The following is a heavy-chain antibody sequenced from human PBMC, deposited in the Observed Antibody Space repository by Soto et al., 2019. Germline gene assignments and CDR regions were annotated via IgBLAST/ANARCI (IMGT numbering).Heavy chain of an antibody. Sequence: QVQLVQSGAEVKKPGASVKVSCKAIGYSFTSHYMHWVRQAPGQGLEWMGTIYPGGVNIGYAQKFKGTVTMTKDTSTSTVYMELNSLTSEDTAVYYCARDQSRHDLVWWFDPWGQGTLVTVSS. J-gene: IGHJ5*02. CDR2: IYPGGVNI. V-gene: IGHV1-46*03. CDR1: GYSFTSHY. CDR3: ARDQSRHDLVWWFDP. D-gene: IGHD3-16*01.